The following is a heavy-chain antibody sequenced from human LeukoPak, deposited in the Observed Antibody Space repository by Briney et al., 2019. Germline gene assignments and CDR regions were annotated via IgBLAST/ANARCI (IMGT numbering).Heavy chain of an antibody. CDR2: IYPGDSDT. D-gene: IGHD3-9*01. J-gene: IGHJ4*02. Sequence: GESLKISCKGSGYSFTSYWIGWVRQMPGKGLEWMGIIYPGDSDTRYSPSFQGHVTVSSDSSLRTAYLQWGSLKASDSAMYYCARHVADYDILTGAPEFDYWGQGTLVTVSS. CDR1: GYSFTSYW. V-gene: IGHV5-51*01. CDR3: ARHVADYDILTGAPEFDY.